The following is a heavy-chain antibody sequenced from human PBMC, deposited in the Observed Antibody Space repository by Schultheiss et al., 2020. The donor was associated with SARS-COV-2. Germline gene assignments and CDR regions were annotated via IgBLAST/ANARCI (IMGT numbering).Heavy chain of an antibody. CDR1: GYTFTSYG. D-gene: IGHD2-2*01. J-gene: IGHJ5*02. CDR2: ISAYNGNT. CDR3: ARDLDCSSTSCSPP. Sequence: ASVKVSCKASGYTFTSYGISWVRQAPGQGLEWMGWISAYNGNTNYAQKLQGRVTMTTDTSTSTAYMELRSLRSDDTAVYYCARDLDCSSTSCSPPWGQGTLVTVSS. V-gene: IGHV1-18*01.